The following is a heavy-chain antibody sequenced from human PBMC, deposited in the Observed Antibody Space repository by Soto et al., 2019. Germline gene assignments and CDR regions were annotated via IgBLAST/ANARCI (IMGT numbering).Heavy chain of an antibody. V-gene: IGHV1-69*13. D-gene: IGHD3-22*01. CDR2: IIPIFGTA. Sequence: ASVKVSCKASGGTFSSYAISWVRQAPGQGLEWMGGIIPIFGTANYAQKFHGRVTITADESTSTAYMELRSLRSEDTAVYYCAREHSRDSSDPFGIWGQGTMVTVSS. CDR1: GGTFSSYA. J-gene: IGHJ3*02. CDR3: AREHSRDSSDPFGI.